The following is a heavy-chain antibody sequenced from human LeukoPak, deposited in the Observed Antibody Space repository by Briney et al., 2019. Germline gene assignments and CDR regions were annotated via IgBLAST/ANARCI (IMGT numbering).Heavy chain of an antibody. Sequence: GASVKVSCKASAYIFSDYFMYWVRQAPGQGLEWMGWINPNSGGTDYAQNFQGRVSMTRDMSINTAYMELTGLTSDDTAVYYCARGAAIVVVPAAKDNWFDPWGQGTLVTVSS. CDR2: INPNSGGT. D-gene: IGHD2-2*01. V-gene: IGHV1-2*02. CDR1: AYIFSDYF. J-gene: IGHJ5*02. CDR3: ARGAAIVVVPAAKDNWFDP.